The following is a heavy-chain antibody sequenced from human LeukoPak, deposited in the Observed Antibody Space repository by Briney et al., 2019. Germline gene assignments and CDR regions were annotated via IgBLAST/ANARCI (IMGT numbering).Heavy chain of an antibody. V-gene: IGHV4-38-2*02. CDR1: GYSISSGYY. J-gene: IGHJ5*02. Sequence: PSETLSLTCTVSGYSISSGYYWGWIRQSPGKGLKWVGTIYHSGSTMYIPSLRSRVSISVDTSKNQFSLKLTSVTAADTAVYYCARDWSLDGYNRFDLWGQGALVTVSS. D-gene: IGHD5-24*01. CDR3: ARDWSLDGYNRFDL. CDR2: IYHSGST.